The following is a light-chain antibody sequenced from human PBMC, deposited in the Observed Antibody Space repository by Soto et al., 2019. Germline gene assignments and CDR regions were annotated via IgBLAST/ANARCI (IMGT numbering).Light chain of an antibody. CDR3: CSYAGSSPSYV. Sequence: QSVLTQPASVSGSPGQSITISCTGTSSDVGSYNLVSWYQQHPGKAPKLMIYEGSKRPSGVSNRFSGSKSGNTASLTISGLHTEDEADYSCCSYAGSSPSYVFRTGTKVTVL. CDR1: SSDVGSYNL. CDR2: EGS. V-gene: IGLV2-23*01. J-gene: IGLJ1*01.